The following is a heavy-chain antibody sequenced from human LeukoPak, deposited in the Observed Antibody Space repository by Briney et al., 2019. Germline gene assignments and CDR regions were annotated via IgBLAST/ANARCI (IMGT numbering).Heavy chain of an antibody. CDR1: GFSLSTSGMC. D-gene: IGHD6-19*01. CDR3: ARISGLAVAGIPYYYYGMDV. J-gene: IGHJ6*02. CDR2: IDWDDDK. Sequence: SGPALVKPTQTLTLTCTFSGFSLSTSGMCVSWIRQPLGKALEWLARIDWDDDKYYSTSLKTRLTISKDTSKNQVVLTMTNMDPVDTATYYCARISGLAVAGIPYYYYGMDVWGQGTTVTVSS. V-gene: IGHV2-70*11.